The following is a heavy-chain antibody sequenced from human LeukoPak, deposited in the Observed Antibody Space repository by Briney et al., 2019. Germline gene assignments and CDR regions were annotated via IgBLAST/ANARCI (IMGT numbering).Heavy chain of an antibody. Sequence: GGSLRLSCAASGFTFSSYSMNWVRQAPGKGLEWVSSISSSSSYIYYADSVKGRFTISRDNAKNSLYLQMNSLRGEDTAVYYCARDYSSGWPLDYWRQGTLVTVSS. CDR1: GFTFSSYS. CDR3: ARDYSSGWPLDY. D-gene: IGHD6-19*01. J-gene: IGHJ4*02. CDR2: ISSSSSYI. V-gene: IGHV3-21*01.